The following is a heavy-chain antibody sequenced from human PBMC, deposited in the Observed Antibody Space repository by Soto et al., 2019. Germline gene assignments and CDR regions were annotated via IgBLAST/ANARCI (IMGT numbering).Heavy chain of an antibody. CDR2: MNPNSGNT. CDR1: GYTFTSYD. D-gene: IGHD3-10*01. V-gene: IGHV1-8*01. J-gene: IGHJ6*03. Sequence: ASVKVSCKASGYTFTSYDINWVRQVTGQGLEWMGWMNPNSGNTGYAQKFQGRVTMTRNTSISTAYMELSSLRSEDTAVYYCARGFLVRGYYYMDVWGKGTTVTVSS. CDR3: ARGFLVRGYYYMDV.